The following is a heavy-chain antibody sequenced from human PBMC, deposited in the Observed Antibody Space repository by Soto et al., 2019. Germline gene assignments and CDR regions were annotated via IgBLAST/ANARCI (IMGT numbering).Heavy chain of an antibody. D-gene: IGHD2-8*01. J-gene: IGHJ4*02. CDR3: AKSAYCTNGVCSSFDY. V-gene: IGHV3-23*01. CDR1: GFTFSSYA. CDR2: ISGSGGST. Sequence: PGGSLRLSCAASGFTFSSYAMSWVRQAPGKGLEWVSAISGSGGSTYYADSVKGRFTISRDNSKNTLYLQMNSLRAEDTAVYYCAKSAYCTNGVCSSFDYWGQGTLVTVSS.